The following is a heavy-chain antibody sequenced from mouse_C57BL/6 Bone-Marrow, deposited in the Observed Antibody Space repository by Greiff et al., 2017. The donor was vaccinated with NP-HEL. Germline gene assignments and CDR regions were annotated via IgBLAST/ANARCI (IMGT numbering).Heavy chain of an antibody. CDR3: AKHERYSPIFAY. J-gene: IGHJ3*01. CDR2: IWGGGST. Sequence: QVQLKESGPGLVAPSQSLSITCTVSGFSLTSYGVDWVRQPPGQGLEWLGVIWGGGSTNYNSALMSRLSISKDNTKSQVFLKMNSLQTDDTAMYYCAKHERYSPIFAYWGQGTLVTVSA. CDR1: GFSLTSYG. V-gene: IGHV2-9*01. D-gene: IGHD1-1*01.